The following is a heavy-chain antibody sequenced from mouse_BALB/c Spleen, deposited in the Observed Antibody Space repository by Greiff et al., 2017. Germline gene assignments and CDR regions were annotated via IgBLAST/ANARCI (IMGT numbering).Heavy chain of an antibody. J-gene: IGHJ4*01. CDR1: GYTFTSYW. D-gene: IGHD1-1*01. Sequence: VQLQESGAELARPGASVKLSCKASGYTFTSYWMQWVKQRPGQGLEWIGAIYPGDGDTRYTQKFKGKATLTADKSSSTAYMQLSSLASEDSAVYYCARGGYGSSYDYAMDYWGQGTSVTVSS. V-gene: IGHV1-87*01. CDR3: ARGGYGSSYDYAMDY. CDR2: IYPGDGDT.